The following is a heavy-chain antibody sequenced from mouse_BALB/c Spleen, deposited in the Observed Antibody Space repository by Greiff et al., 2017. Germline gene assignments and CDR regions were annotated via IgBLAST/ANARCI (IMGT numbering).Heavy chain of an antibody. V-gene: IGHV1-15*01. Sequence: VQLVESGAELVRPGASVTLSCKASGYTFTDYEMHWVKQTPVHGLEWIGAIDPETGGTAYNQKFKGKATLTADKSSSTAYMELRSLTSEDSAVYYCPYGNFYYFDYWGQGTTLTVSS. CDR2: IDPETGGT. J-gene: IGHJ2*01. CDR3: PYGNFYYFDY. CDR1: GYTFTDYE. D-gene: IGHD2-1*01.